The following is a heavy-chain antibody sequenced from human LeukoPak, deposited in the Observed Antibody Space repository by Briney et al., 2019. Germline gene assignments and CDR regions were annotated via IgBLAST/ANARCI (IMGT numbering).Heavy chain of an antibody. CDR1: GYTFTSYG. V-gene: IGHV1-18*01. CDR2: ISAYNGNT. Sequence: ASVKVSCKASGYTFTSYGISWVRQAPGQGLEWMGWISAYNGNTNYAQKLQGRVTMTTDTSTSTAYMELSSLKSDDTAVYYCARGGALWFGELPPFDYWGQGTLVTVSS. J-gene: IGHJ4*02. D-gene: IGHD3-10*01. CDR3: ARGGALWFGELPPFDY.